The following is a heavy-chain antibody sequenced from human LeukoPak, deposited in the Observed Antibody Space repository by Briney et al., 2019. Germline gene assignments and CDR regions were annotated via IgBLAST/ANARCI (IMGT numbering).Heavy chain of an antibody. CDR1: GYTFTSNY. V-gene: IGHV1-46*01. D-gene: IGHD6-13*01. CDR3: ARVKNSSSWYVNYYYYYMDV. Sequence: GAAVKVSCKAFGYTFTSNYMHCVRQAPGQGPEWMGVISPSGGSTTYAQKFQGRVTLTRDMSTSTDYLELSSLRSEDTAVYYCARVKNSSSWYVNYYYYYMDVWGKGTTVAVSS. CDR2: ISPSGGST. J-gene: IGHJ6*03.